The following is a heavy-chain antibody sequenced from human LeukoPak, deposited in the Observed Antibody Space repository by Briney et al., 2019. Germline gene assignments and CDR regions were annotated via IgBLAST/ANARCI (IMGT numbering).Heavy chain of an antibody. D-gene: IGHD6-13*01. CDR3: ARLSSYSSRAITTYGMDV. CDR1: GGSISSSSYY. J-gene: IGHJ6*02. V-gene: IGHV4-39*01. Sequence: SETLSLTCTVSGGSISSSSYYWGWIRQPPGKGLEWLGSIYYSGSTYYNPSLKSRGTTSVNTSKNQFSLKLSSVTAADTAVYYCARLSSYSSRAITTYGMDVWGQGTTVTVSS. CDR2: IYYSGST.